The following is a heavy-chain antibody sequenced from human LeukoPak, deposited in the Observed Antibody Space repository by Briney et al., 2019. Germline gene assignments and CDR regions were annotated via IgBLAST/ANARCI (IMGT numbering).Heavy chain of an antibody. J-gene: IGHJ4*02. CDR1: GGSISSGGYY. Sequence: PSETLSLTCTVSGGSISSGGYYWSWNRQHPGKGLEWIGNIYYGGSTYYNPSLKSRITISVDTSKNQFSLKLSSVTAADTAVYYCARDVRYSSSSQFDYWGQGTLVTVSS. D-gene: IGHD6-6*01. CDR2: IYYGGST. CDR3: ARDVRYSSSSQFDY. V-gene: IGHV4-31*03.